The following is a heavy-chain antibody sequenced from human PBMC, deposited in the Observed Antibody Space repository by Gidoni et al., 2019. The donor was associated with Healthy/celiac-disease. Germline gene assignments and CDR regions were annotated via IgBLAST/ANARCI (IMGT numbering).Heavy chain of an antibody. D-gene: IGHD6-6*01. CDR3: AKSDSSSSSNFDY. V-gene: IGHV3-9*01. CDR2: INWNSGMI. CDR1: GFTFDGFA. Sequence: EVQLVESGGGLVQSGWSLRPSCAASGFTFDGFAIHWVRQAPGKGLEWVSGINWNSGMIADADYVKGRFTISRDNAKKSLYLQMNSLRAEDTALYYCAKSDSSSSSNFDYWGQGTLVTVSS. J-gene: IGHJ4*02.